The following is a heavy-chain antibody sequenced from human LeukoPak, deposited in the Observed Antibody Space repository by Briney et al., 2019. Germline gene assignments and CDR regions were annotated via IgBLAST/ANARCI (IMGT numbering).Heavy chain of an antibody. Sequence: GGSLRLSCAASGFTFSSYGMHWVRQAPGKGLEWVAVIWYDGSNKYYADSVKGRFTISRDNSKNTLYLQMNSLRAEDTAVYYCAREERWLRLGYYYYCMDVWGKGTTVTVSS. V-gene: IGHV3-33*01. CDR3: AREERWLRLGYYYYCMDV. D-gene: IGHD5-12*01. CDR1: GFTFSSYG. J-gene: IGHJ6*03. CDR2: IWYDGSNK.